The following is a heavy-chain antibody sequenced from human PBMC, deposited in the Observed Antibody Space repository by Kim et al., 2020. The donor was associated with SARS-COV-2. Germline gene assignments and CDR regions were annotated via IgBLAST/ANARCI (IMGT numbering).Heavy chain of an antibody. CDR2: TNPNSGAT. CDR3: ARTGLDSRTYGFDFGMDV. V-gene: IGHV1-2*02. D-gene: IGHD3-10*01. Sequence: ASVKVSCKASGYSFTDYYIHWVRQAPGQGLEWMGWTNPNSGATKYVENFQGRVTMTRDTSTSTGYMELNILTSDDTAVYYCARTGLDSRTYGFDFGMDVW. CDR1: GYSFTDYY. J-gene: IGHJ6*01.